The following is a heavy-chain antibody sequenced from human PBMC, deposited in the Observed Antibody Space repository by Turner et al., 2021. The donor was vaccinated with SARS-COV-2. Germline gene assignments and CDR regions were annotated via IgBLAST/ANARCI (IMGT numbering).Heavy chain of an antibody. CDR1: GFTFSSYG. CDR2: ISYDGSNK. D-gene: IGHD1-26*01. Sequence: QVQMVESGGGVVQPGRSLRLSCAASGFTFSSYGMHWVRQAPGKGLDLVSVISYDGSNKYYADSVKGRFTISRDNSKNTLYLQMSSLRAEDTAVYYCAKGGATDPYYFDYWGQGTLVTVSS. CDR3: AKGGATDPYYFDY. J-gene: IGHJ4*02. V-gene: IGHV3-30*18.